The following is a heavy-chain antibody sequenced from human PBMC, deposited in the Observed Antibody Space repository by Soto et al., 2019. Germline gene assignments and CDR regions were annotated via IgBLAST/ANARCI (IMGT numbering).Heavy chain of an antibody. CDR1: GFTFSSCS. Sequence: GGALRLSSAASGFTFSSCSMHWGPLAPGKGREWVEVISYDGINKYYADTVKGRFTISIDNSKNTRYLQMNSLRAEETAVYYCAKDGDGIAAAGTGYYFDYWGQGTLVTVSS. CDR3: AKDGDGIAAAGTGYYFDY. V-gene: IGHV3-30*18. D-gene: IGHD6-13*01. CDR2: ISYDGINK. J-gene: IGHJ4*02.